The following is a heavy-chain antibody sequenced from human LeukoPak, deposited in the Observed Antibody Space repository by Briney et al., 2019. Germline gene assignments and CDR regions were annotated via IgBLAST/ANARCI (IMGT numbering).Heavy chain of an antibody. CDR2: IKQDGSEK. J-gene: IGHJ2*01. CDR3: ARDKLTGDSHFDL. V-gene: IGHV3-7*04. D-gene: IGHD7-27*01. Sequence: GGSLRLSCAASGFTFSSYWMSWVRQAPGKGLEWVANIKQDGSEKYYVDSVKGRFTISRDNAKNSLYLQMNSLRAEDTAVYYCARDKLTGDSHFDLWGRGTLVTVSS. CDR1: GFTFSSYW.